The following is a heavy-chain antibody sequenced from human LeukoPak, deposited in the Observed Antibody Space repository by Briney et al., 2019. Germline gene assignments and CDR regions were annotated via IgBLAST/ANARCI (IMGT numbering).Heavy chain of an antibody. V-gene: IGHV3-11*04. J-gene: IGHJ6*04. CDR2: ISGSSHNI. D-gene: IGHD6-13*01. Sequence: GGSLRLSCAPSGFIFSDFYMTWIRQAPGKGLEWVSYISGSSHNIQYADSVKGRFTVSRDNAKKSLYLQMNSLRAEDTAVYFCARDKVRAASDVWGKGTTVAVSS. CDR1: GFIFSDFY. CDR3: ARDKVRAASDV.